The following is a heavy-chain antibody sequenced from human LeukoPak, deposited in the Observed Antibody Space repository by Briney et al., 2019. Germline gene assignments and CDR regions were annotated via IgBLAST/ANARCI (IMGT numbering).Heavy chain of an antibody. J-gene: IGHJ4*02. CDR1: GGSISSGGYS. V-gene: IGHV4-30-2*01. CDR3: ARANDYVWGLPTSMYYFDY. Sequence: SQTLSLTCAVSGGSISSGGYSWSWIRQPPGKGLEWIGYIYHSGSTYYNPSLKSRVTISVDRSKNQFSLKLSSVTAADTAVYYCARANDYVWGLPTSMYYFDYWGQGTLVTVSS. CDR2: IYHSGST. D-gene: IGHD3-16*01.